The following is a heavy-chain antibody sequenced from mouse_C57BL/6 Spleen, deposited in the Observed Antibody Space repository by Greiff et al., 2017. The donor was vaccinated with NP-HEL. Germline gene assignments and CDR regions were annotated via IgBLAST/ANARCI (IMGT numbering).Heavy chain of an antibody. D-gene: IGHD1-1*01. V-gene: IGHV1-64*01. J-gene: IGHJ3*01. CDR1: GYTFTSYW. CDR2: IHPNSGST. CDR3: ARDMGYYYGSSFAY. Sequence: QVQLQQPGAELVKPGASVKLSCKASGYTFTSYWMHWVKQRPGQGLEWIGMIHPNSGSTNYNEKFKSKATLTVDKSSSTAYMQLSSLTSEDSAVYYCARDMGYYYGSSFAYWGQGTLVTVSA.